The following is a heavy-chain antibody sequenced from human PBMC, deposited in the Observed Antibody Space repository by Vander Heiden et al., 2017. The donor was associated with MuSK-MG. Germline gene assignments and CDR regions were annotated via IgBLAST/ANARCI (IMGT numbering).Heavy chain of an antibody. J-gene: IGHJ6*02. V-gene: IGHV1-2*02. Sequence: QVQLVQSGAEVQKPGASVKVSCKASGYTFTGYYMHWVRQAPGQRLEWMGWINPNSGGTNYAQKFQGRVTMTRDTSISTAYMELSRLRSDDTAVYYCARDAIVVVPAAKYYYYGMDVWGQGTTVTVSS. D-gene: IGHD2-2*01. CDR2: INPNSGGT. CDR3: ARDAIVVVPAAKYYYYGMDV. CDR1: GYTFTGYY.